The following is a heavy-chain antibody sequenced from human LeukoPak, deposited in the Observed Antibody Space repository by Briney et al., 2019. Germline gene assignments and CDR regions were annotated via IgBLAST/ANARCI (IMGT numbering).Heavy chain of an antibody. D-gene: IGHD6-19*01. Sequence: ASVKVSCKASGYSFTTYGISWVRQAPGQGLEWMGWISSYSTYTTYAQKFQGRVTMTRDTSISTAYMELSRLRSDDTAVYYCACSSGWYGDDAFDIWGQGTMVTVSS. J-gene: IGHJ3*02. CDR1: GYSFTTYG. V-gene: IGHV1-18*01. CDR3: ACSSGWYGDDAFDI. CDR2: ISSYSTYT.